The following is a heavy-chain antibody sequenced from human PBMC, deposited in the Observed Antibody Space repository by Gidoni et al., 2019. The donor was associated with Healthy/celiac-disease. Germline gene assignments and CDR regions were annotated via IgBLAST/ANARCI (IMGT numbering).Heavy chain of an antibody. J-gene: IGHJ6*02. CDR3: ARVRFLAQRYYYGMDV. CDR1: GGSFSGYY. CDR2: INHSGST. D-gene: IGHD3-3*01. V-gene: IGHV4-34*01. Sequence: QVQLQQWGAGLLKPSETLSLTCAVYGGSFSGYYWSWIRQPPGKGLEWIGEINHSGSTNYNPSLKSRVTISVDTSKNQFSLKLSSVTAADTAVYYCARVRFLAQRYYYGMDVWGQGTTVTVSS.